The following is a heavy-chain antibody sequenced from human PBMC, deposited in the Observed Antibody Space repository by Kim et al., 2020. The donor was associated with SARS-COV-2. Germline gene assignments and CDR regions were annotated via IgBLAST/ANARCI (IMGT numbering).Heavy chain of an antibody. V-gene: IGHV4-31*03. J-gene: IGHJ3*02. CDR3: ARSDWAIGHSAFDI. D-gene: IGHD5-18*01. CDR1: GGSISSGGYY. Sequence: SETLSLTCTVSGGSISSGGYYWSWIRQHPGKGLEWIGYIYYSGSTYYNPSLKSRVTISVDTSKNQFSLKLSSVTAADTAVYYCARSDWAIGHSAFDIWGQGTMVTVSS. CDR2: IYYSGST.